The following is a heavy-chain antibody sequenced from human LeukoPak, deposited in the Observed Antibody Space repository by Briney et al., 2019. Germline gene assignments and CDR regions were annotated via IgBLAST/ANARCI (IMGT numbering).Heavy chain of an antibody. CDR1: GFTFSNAW. D-gene: IGHD2-15*01. J-gene: IGHJ4*02. V-gene: IGHV3-15*01. CDR2: IKSKTDGGTT. CDR3: ARGRHCSGGRCYSDFDS. Sequence: GGSLRLSCAASGFTFSNAWMSWVRQAPGKGLEWVGRIKSKTDGGTTDYAAPVKGRFTISRDDSKNTLYLRMNSLKTEDTAVYYCARGRHCSGGRCYSDFDSWGQGTLVTVSS.